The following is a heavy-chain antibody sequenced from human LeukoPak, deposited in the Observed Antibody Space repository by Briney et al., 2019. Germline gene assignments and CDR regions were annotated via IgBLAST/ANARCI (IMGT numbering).Heavy chain of an antibody. V-gene: IGHV1-46*04. CDR3: AREGGSSSWYDY. D-gene: IGHD6-13*01. Sequence: ASVKVSCKASGYTFTGYYMHWARQAPGQGLEWMGTINPSGGYTSYAQKLQGRVTMTRDTSTSTVYMEMSSLRSEDTALYYCAREGGSSSWYDYWGQGTLVTVSS. J-gene: IGHJ4*02. CDR1: GYTFTGYY. CDR2: INPSGGYT.